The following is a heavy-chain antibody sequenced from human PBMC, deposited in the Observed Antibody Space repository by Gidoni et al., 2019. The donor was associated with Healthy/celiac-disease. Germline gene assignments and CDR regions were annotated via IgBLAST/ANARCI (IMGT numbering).Heavy chain of an antibody. D-gene: IGHD3-22*01. CDR2: INHSGST. Sequence: QVQLQQWGAGLLKPSETLSLTCAVYGGSFSGYYWSWFRQPPGKGLEWIGEINHSGSTNYNPSLKSRVTISVDTSKNQFSLKLSSVTAADTAVYYCARGRSGYYDSSGYYSTYYYYGMDVWGQGTTVTVSS. CDR3: ARGRSGYYDSSGYYSTYYYYGMDV. V-gene: IGHV4-34*01. CDR1: GGSFSGYY. J-gene: IGHJ6*02.